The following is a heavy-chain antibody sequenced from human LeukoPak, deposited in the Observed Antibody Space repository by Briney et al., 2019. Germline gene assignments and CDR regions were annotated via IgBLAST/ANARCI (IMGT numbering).Heavy chain of an antibody. J-gene: IGHJ3*02. CDR3: ARAVSGTLWGAFDI. D-gene: IGHD1-14*01. CDR1: GYTFIDYF. CDR2: INPNSGVT. Sequence: ASVKVSCKASGYTFIDYFIHWMRQTPGQGLEWLGWINPNSGVTRYAQKFQGRVTLTRDTAAYMELSSLKYDDTAVYYCARAVSGTLWGAFDIWGQGTAVTVSS. V-gene: IGHV1-2*02.